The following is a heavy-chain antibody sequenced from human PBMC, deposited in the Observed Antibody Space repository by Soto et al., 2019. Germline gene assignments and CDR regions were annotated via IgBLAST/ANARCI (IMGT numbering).Heavy chain of an antibody. CDR3: ARHLVVVRGGSSFDY. V-gene: IGHV4-59*08. Sequence: QVQLQESGPGLVKPSETLSLTCTVSGGSISGFYWSWIRQPPGKGLEWIGYIYYTGYTNYNASLGSRVTISLDTSKNQFSLKLTSVTAADTAGYYCARHLVVVRGGSSFDYWGQGALVTVSS. D-gene: IGHD2-15*01. CDR1: GGSISGFY. J-gene: IGHJ4*02. CDR2: IYYTGYT.